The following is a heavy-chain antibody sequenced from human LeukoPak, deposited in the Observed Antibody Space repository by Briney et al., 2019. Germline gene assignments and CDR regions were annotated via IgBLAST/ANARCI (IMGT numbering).Heavy chain of an antibody. J-gene: IGHJ4*02. D-gene: IGHD3-10*01. CDR2: INTNTGNP. V-gene: IGHV7-4-1*02. CDR3: ARVLAMVRGTPFDY. CDR1: GHTFTSYA. Sequence: ASVKVSCKASGHTFTSYAMNWVRQAPGQGLEWMGWINTNTGNPTYAQGFTGRFVFSLDTSVSTAFLQISSLKAEDTAVYYCARVLAMVRGTPFDYWGQGTLVTVSS.